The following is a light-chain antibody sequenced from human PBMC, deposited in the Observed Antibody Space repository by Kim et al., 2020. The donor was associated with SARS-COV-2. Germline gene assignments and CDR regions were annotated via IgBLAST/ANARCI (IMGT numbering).Light chain of an antibody. CDR3: NSRDNSGNHYI. V-gene: IGLV3-19*01. CDR2: GKN. CDR1: SLRNYY. Sequence: SSELPQDPAVSVALGQTIRITCHGDSLRNYYPSWYQQKPGQAPVLVIYGKNNRPSGIPDRFSGSISGTPASLTITGAQAEDEADYYCNSRDNSGNHYIFG. J-gene: IGLJ1*01.